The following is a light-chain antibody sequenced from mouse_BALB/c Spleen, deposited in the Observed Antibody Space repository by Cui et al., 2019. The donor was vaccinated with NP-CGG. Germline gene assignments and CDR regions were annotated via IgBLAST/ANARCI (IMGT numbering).Light chain of an antibody. V-gene: IGLV1*01. J-gene: IGLJ1*01. CDR2: GTN. CDR1: TGAVTTSNY. CDR3: ALWYSNHWV. Sequence: VVTQESALTTSPGETVTLTCRSSTGAVTTSNYANWVQEKPDHLFTGLIGGTNNRPPCVPARFSGSLIGDKAALTITGAQTEDEAIYFCALWYSNHWVFGGGTKLTVL.